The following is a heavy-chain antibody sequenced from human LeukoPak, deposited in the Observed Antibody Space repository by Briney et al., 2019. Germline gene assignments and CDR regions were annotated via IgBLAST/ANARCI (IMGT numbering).Heavy chain of an antibody. V-gene: IGHV3-7*01. J-gene: IGHJ6*03. CDR1: GFTFSSYR. Sequence: PGGSLRLSCAASGFTFSSYRMHWVRQAPGKGLEWVADINKDGSEKNYVDSVKGRFTISRDNAKNSLYLQMNSLRAEDTAVYYCARQYCSGGSCYPLYYYYMDVWGKGTTVTVSS. CDR2: INKDGSEK. D-gene: IGHD2-15*01. CDR3: ARQYCSGGSCYPLYYYYMDV.